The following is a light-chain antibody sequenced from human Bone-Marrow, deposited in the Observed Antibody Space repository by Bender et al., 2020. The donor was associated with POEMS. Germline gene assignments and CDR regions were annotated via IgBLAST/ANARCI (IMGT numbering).Light chain of an antibody. V-gene: IGLV2-18*02. CDR2: EVT. CDR3: CSYAGSRAFVV. J-gene: IGLJ2*01. CDR1: SSDIGFYNR. Sequence: QSALTQPPSVSGSPGQSVTISCTGTSSDIGFYNRVSWFQQAPGAAPKLMIFEVTNRPSGVPDRFSASKSGDTASLTISGLQAEDEADYHCCSYAGSRAFVVFGGGTKLTVL.